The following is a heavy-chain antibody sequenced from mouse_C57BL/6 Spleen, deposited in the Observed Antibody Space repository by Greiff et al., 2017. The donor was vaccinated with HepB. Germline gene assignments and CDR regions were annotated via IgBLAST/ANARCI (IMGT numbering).Heavy chain of an antibody. Sequence: VHVKQSGPELVKPGASVKISCKASGYSFTGYYMNWVKQSPEKSLEWIGEINPSTGGTTYNQKFKAKATLTVDKSSSTAYMQLKSLTSEDSAVYYCARRGRWLLPFAYWGQGTLVTVSA. V-gene: IGHV1-42*01. CDR2: INPSTGGT. J-gene: IGHJ3*01. CDR3: ARRGRWLLPFAY. CDR1: GYSFTGYY. D-gene: IGHD2-3*01.